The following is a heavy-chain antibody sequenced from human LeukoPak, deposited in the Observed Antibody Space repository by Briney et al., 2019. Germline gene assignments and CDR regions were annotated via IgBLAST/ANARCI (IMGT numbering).Heavy chain of an antibody. Sequence: PGGSLRLSCTASGFTFSSYGMHWVRQAPGKGLEWVAVISYDGSNKFYADSVKGRFTIFRDDSRSTLFLQMNSLRVEDTALYYCARGGYYDILTGYYHQGGFDYWGQGTLVTVSS. D-gene: IGHD3-9*01. J-gene: IGHJ4*02. V-gene: IGHV3-30*03. CDR1: GFTFSSYG. CDR2: ISYDGSNK. CDR3: ARGGYYDILTGYYHQGGFDY.